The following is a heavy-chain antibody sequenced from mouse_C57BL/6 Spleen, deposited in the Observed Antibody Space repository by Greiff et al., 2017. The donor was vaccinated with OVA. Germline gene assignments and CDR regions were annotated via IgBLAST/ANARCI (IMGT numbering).Heavy chain of an antibody. CDR1: GYAFSSYW. V-gene: IGHV1-80*01. D-gene: IGHD1-1*01. Sequence: VMLVESGAELVKPGASVKISCKASGYAFSSYWMNWVKQRPGKGLEWIGQIYPGDGDTNYNGKFKGKATLTADKSSSTAYMQLSSLTSEDSAVYFCARLGYYGSSDYWGQGTTLTVSS. J-gene: IGHJ2*01. CDR3: ARLGYYGSSDY. CDR2: IYPGDGDT.